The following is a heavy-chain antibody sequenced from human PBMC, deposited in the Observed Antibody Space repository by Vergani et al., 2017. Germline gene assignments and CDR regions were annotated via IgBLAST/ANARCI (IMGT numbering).Heavy chain of an antibody. CDR1: GYTFTGYY. V-gene: IGHV1-2*02. CDR2: INPNSGGT. CDR3: ARDLGDILTGPNYYYYGMDV. D-gene: IGHD3-9*01. Sequence: QVQLVQSGAEVKKPGASVKVSCKASGYTFTGYYMHWVRQAPGQGLEWMGWINPNSGGTNYGQKFQGRVTMTRDTSISTAYMELSRLGSDDTAVYYCARDLGDILTGPNYYYYGMDVWGQGTTVTVSS. J-gene: IGHJ6*02.